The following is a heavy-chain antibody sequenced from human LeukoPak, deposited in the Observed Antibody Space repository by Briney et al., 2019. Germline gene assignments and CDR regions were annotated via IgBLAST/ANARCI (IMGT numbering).Heavy chain of an antibody. V-gene: IGHV3-48*03. D-gene: IGHD6-19*01. CDR3: ARLDASGLDY. Sequence: GGSLRLSCAASGFTFSSYEMNWVRQAPGKGLEWVSYISGSGRTIYYANSVKGRFTISRDNAKNSLYLQMNSLKADDTAVYYCARLDASGLDYWGQGTLVTVSS. CDR1: GFTFSSYE. J-gene: IGHJ4*02. CDR2: ISGSGRTI.